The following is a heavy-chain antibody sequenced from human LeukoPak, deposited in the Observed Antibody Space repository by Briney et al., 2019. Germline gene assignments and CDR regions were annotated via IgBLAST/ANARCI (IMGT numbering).Heavy chain of an antibody. CDR1: GYNFANYW. J-gene: IGHJ4*02. CDR3: ARLGGVVVAATPSGYDY. CDR2: IYPGDSDT. Sequence: GESLQISCQGSGYNFANYWIGWVRQMPGKGLEWMGIIYPGDSDTRYSPSFQGQVTISADKSISTAYLQWSSLKASDTAMYYCARLGGVVVAATPSGYDYWGQGTLVTVSS. V-gene: IGHV5-51*01. D-gene: IGHD2-15*01.